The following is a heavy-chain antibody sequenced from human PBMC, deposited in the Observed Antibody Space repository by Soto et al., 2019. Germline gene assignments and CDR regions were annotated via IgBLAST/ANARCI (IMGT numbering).Heavy chain of an antibody. CDR1: GYTFTSYG. CDR2: ISAYNGNT. Sequence: QVQLVQSGAEVKKPGASVKVSCKASGYTFTSYGISWVRQAPGQGLEWMGWISAYNGNTNYAQKLQGRVTMTTDTSTSQAYMELRSLRSDDTAVYYCARVSSPTYSGSYWVERDYYCGMDVWGQGTTVTVSS. J-gene: IGHJ6*02. D-gene: IGHD1-26*01. V-gene: IGHV1-18*01. CDR3: ARVSSPTYSGSYWVERDYYCGMDV.